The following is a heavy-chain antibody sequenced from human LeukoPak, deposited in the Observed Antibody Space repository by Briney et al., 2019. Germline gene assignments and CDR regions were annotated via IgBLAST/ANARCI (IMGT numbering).Heavy chain of an antibody. J-gene: IGHJ4*02. CDR1: GYTFTGYY. Sequence: ASVKVSCKASGYTFTGYYMHWVRQAPGQGLEWMRWINPNSGGTNYAQKFQGRVTMTRDTSISTAYMELSRLRSDDTAVYYCARDDFGYSSGWFHYWGQGTLVTVSS. D-gene: IGHD6-19*01. CDR3: ARDDFGYSSGWFHY. V-gene: IGHV1-2*02. CDR2: INPNSGGT.